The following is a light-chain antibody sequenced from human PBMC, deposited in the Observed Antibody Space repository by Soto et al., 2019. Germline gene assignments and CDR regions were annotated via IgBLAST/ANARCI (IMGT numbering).Light chain of an antibody. J-gene: IGLJ1*01. CDR1: SSDVGGYNY. CDR3: SSFSGFSTV. V-gene: IGLV2-8*01. CDR2: EVT. Sequence: QSALTQPPSASGSPGQSVTISCTGTSSDVGGYNYVSWYQQHPGKAPRLVIYEVTKWPSGVPDRFSGSKSGNTASLTVSGLQADDEADYYCSSFSGFSTVFGTGTKVTVL.